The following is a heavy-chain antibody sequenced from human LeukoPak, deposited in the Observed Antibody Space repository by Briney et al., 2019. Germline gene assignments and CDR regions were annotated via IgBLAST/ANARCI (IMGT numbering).Heavy chain of an antibody. V-gene: IGHV1-69*13. Sequence: SVKVSCKASGGTFSSYAISWVRQAPGQGLEWMGGIIPIFGTANYAQKFQGRVTITADESTSTAYMELSSLRSEDTAVYYCARFFFRSYYDSSGYYLSPIYYYYMAVWGKGTTVTISS. CDR2: IIPIFGTA. D-gene: IGHD3-22*01. CDR3: ARFFFRSYYDSSGYYLSPIYYYYMAV. J-gene: IGHJ6*03. CDR1: GGTFSSYA.